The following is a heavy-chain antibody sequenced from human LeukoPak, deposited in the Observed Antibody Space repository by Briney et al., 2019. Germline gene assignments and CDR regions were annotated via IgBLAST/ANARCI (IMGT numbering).Heavy chain of an antibody. CDR3: EAGRYGSTSHGGY. CDR1: GFTFSIYW. CDR2: MNQDGSEK. J-gene: IGHJ4*02. Sequence: PGGSLRLSCAASGFTFSIYWMSWVRQAPGKGLEWVANMNQDGSEKYYVDSVKGRFTISRDNAKNSLYLQMNSLRAEDTAVYYCEAGRYGSTSHGGYWGQGTLVTVSS. V-gene: IGHV3-7*02. D-gene: IGHD3-10*01.